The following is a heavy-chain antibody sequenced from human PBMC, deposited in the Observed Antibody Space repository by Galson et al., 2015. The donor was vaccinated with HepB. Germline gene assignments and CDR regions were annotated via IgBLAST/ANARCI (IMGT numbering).Heavy chain of an antibody. CDR1: GDSVSSNSAA. V-gene: IGHV6-1*01. CDR3: ARDSPVFYCSGGSCYGLDV. Sequence: CAISGDSVSSNSAAWNWIRQSPARGLEWLGRTYYRSKWYNDYAVSVKSRITINPDTSKNQFSLQLNSVTPEDTAVYYCARDSPVFYCSGGSCYGLDVWGQGTTVPVSS. D-gene: IGHD2-15*01. CDR2: TYYRSKWYN. J-gene: IGHJ6*02.